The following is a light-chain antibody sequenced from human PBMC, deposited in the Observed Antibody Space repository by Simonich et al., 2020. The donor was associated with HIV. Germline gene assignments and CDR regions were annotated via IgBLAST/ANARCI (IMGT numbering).Light chain of an antibody. CDR1: RSILYSSKNKNY. J-gene: IGKJ1*01. CDR2: WAS. CDR3: QQYYSTPPT. Sequence: DIVMTQSPDSLAVSLGERATFNCKSSRSILYSSKNKNYLAWYQQKPGQPPKLLIYWASTRESGVPDRFSASGSGTDFTLTISSLQAEDVAIYYCQQYYSTPPTFGQGTKVEIK. V-gene: IGKV4-1*01.